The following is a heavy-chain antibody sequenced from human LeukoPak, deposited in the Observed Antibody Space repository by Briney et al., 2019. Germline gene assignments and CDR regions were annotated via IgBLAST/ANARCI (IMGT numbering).Heavy chain of an antibody. CDR1: GGSISTYW. CDR3: ASGPGWGVDPAWFDY. J-gene: IGHJ4*02. CDR2: IHYSGNN. D-gene: IGHD3-10*01. Sequence: SETLSLTCTVSGGSISTYWWTWIRQPPGKGLEWLGYIHYSGNNNYNPSLKSRVTISVDTSKNQFSLKLSSVTAADTAVYYCASGPGWGVDPAWFDYWGQGTLVTVSS. V-gene: IGHV4-59*01.